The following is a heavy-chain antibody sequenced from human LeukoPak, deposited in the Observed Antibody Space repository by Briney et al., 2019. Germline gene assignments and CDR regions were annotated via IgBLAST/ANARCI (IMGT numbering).Heavy chain of an antibody. CDR2: IYYSGST. J-gene: IGHJ6*03. CDR1: GGSISSSSYY. CDR3: ARAGRKYYYYYYMDV. Sequence: PSETLSLTCTVSGGSISSSSYYWGWIRQPPGKGLEWIGSIYYSGSTYYNPSLKSRVTISVDTSKNQFSLKLSSVTAADTAVYYCARAGRKYYYYYYMDVWGKGTTVTVSS. V-gene: IGHV4-39*01.